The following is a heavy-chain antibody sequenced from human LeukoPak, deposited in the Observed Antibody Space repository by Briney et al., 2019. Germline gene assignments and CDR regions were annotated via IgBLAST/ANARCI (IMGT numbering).Heavy chain of an antibody. CDR2: IFSSGYSGTT. CDR1: GGSISSFY. J-gene: IGHJ6*03. Sequence: SETLSLTCSVSGGSISSFYWSWIRQPPGEGLEWIGYIFSSGYSGTTNYNPSLKSRVTISVDTSRNQFSLQLSSVTAADTAVYYCAIVPYSGYDYISRERWVYYYYMDVWGKGTTVTVSS. V-gene: IGHV4-59*01. CDR3: AIVPYSGYDYISRERWVYYYYMDV. D-gene: IGHD5-12*01.